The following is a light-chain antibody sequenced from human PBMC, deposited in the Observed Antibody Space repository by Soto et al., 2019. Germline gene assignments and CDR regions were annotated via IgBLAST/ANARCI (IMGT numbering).Light chain of an antibody. J-gene: IGKJ5*01. V-gene: IGKV1-33*01. CDR2: DAP. CDR1: QGITMY. Sequence: DIQMTQSHSSLSASVGDRVTITCQASQGITMYLNWYQQKPGKAPKLLIYDAPNLQTGIPSRCGGSGYRTDFTFTISSLQHEDVASYYCQHYDNALTFGQGTRVEIK. CDR3: QHYDNALT.